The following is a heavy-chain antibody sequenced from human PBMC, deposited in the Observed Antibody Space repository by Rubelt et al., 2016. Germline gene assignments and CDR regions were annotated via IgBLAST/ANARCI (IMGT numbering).Heavy chain of an antibody. CDR2: ITGSGATT. CDR3: AKVTGVIVTATIDY. V-gene: IGHV3-23*04. D-gene: IGHD5-12*01. Sequence: EVQLVESGGGLVQPGGSLRLSCAASGFTFSNYAMSWVRQAPGKGLEWVSAITGSGATTYYAAPVKGRFPIPRENSKNTLYLQRNSLRAEDTAVYYCAKVTGVIVTATIDYWGQGNLVTVSS. CDR1: GFTFSNYA. J-gene: IGHJ4*02.